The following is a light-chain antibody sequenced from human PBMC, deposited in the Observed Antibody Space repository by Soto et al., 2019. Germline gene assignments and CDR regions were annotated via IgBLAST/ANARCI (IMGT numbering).Light chain of an antibody. CDR2: EVG. CDR3: SSYTSTNTVV. CDR1: SSDVGGYDY. V-gene: IGLV2-14*01. J-gene: IGLJ2*01. Sequence: QSVLTQPASVSGSPGXXXXXXXTGTSSDVGGYDYVSWYQQHPGKAPKLMIYEVGIRPSVVSSRFSGSKSGNTASLTISGLQAEDEADYYCSSYTSTNTVVFGGGTKLTVL.